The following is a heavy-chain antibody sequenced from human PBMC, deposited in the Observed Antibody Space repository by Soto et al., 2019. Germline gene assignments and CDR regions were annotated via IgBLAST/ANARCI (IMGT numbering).Heavy chain of an antibody. CDR2: ISGFNGNT. J-gene: IGHJ6*03. CDR3: ARDRGVAPPVAGNTHYYYYMDV. Sequence: QDQLVQSGAEVKKPGASVTVSCKASGYSFTNYGITWVRQAPGHGLEWMGWISGFNGNTHYAQKLQGRVTMTTDASTSTAYMELRSLRSDDTAVYYCARDRGVAPPVAGNTHYYYYMDVWGKGTKVTVSS. D-gene: IGHD6-19*01. CDR1: GYSFTNYG. V-gene: IGHV1-18*01.